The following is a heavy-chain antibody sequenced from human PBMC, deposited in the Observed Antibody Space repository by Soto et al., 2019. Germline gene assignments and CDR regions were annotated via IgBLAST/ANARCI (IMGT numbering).Heavy chain of an antibody. Sequence: QVQLVQSGAEVKKPGASVKVSCKASGYTFTSYGISWVRQAPGQGLEWMGWISAYNGNTNYAQKLQGRVTMTTDTSTSTADMELRSLRSDDTAVYYCARYHGDYYYYYGMDVWGQGTTVTVSS. CDR2: ISAYNGNT. V-gene: IGHV1-18*01. J-gene: IGHJ6*02. CDR1: GYTFTSYG. CDR3: ARYHGDYYYYYGMDV. D-gene: IGHD4-17*01.